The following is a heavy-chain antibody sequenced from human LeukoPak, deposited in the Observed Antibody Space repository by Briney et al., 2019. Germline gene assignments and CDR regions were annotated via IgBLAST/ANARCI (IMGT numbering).Heavy chain of an antibody. V-gene: IGHV3-23*01. J-gene: IGHJ4*02. CDR2: ISGSGGST. D-gene: IGHD3-16*01. Sequence: PGGSLRLSCAASGFTFSSYAMSRVRQAPGKGLEWVSAISGSGGSTYYADSVKGRFTISRDNSKNTLYLQMNSLRAEDTAVYYCAKGGGDYVWGSPSDYWGQGTLVTVSS. CDR3: AKGGGDYVWGSPSDY. CDR1: GFTFSSYA.